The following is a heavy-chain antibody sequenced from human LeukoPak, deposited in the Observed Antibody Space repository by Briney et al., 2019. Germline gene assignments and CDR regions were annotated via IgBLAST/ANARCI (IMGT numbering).Heavy chain of an antibody. D-gene: IGHD3-22*01. J-gene: IGHJ4*02. Sequence: PGGSLRLSCAASGFTFSSYALSWVRQAPGKGLEWVSAISGSGGSTYYADSVKGRFTISRDNSKNTLYLQMNSLRAEDTAVYYCAKAGGGPYYYDSSGYLPFDYWGQGTLVTVSS. V-gene: IGHV3-23*01. CDR3: AKAGGGPYYYDSSGYLPFDY. CDR1: GFTFSSYA. CDR2: ISGSGGST.